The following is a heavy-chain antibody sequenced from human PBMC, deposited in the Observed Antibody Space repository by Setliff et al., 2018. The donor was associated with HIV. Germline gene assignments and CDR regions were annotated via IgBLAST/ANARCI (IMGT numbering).Heavy chain of an antibody. Sequence: PGESLKISCAASGFTFSGAEIHWVRQVSGKGLEWVGRIRSKADKYATDYGASAKGRFIISRDDSKKTAYLQMNSLRAEDTAVYYCARDGKILYKTYYYDSSGYPPSRMDVWGKGTTVTVSS. J-gene: IGHJ6*03. D-gene: IGHD3-22*01. CDR2: IRSKADKYAT. CDR3: ARDGKILYKTYYYDSSGYPPSRMDV. V-gene: IGHV3-73*01. CDR1: GFTFSGAE.